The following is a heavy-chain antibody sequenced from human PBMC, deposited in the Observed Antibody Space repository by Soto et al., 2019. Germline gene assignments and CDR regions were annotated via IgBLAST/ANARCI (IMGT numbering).Heavy chain of an antibody. V-gene: IGHV3-30*18. D-gene: IGHD3-10*01. CDR1: GFTFSSYG. CDR3: ANPYGSGSYYNSYPLVE. CDR2: ISYDGSNK. Sequence: GGSLRLSCAASGFTFSSYGMHWVRQAPGKGLEWVAVISYDGSNKYYADSVKGRFTISRDNSKNTLYLQMNSLRAEDTAVYYCANPYGSGSYYNSYPLVERGQGTLVTVSS. J-gene: IGHJ4*02.